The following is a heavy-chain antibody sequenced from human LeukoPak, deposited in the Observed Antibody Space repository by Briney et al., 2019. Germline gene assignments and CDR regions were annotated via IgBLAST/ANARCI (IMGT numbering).Heavy chain of an antibody. D-gene: IGHD5-18*01. J-gene: IGHJ4*02. CDR2: IYYSGST. CDR1: GGSFSGYY. CDR3: AREGGYSYGVTDY. Sequence: KPSETLSLTCAVYGGSFSGYYWSWIRQPPGKGLEWIGYIYYSGSTNYNPSLKSRVTTSVDTSKNQFSLKLSSVTAADTAVYYCAREGGYSYGVTDYWGQGTLVTVSS. V-gene: IGHV4-59*01.